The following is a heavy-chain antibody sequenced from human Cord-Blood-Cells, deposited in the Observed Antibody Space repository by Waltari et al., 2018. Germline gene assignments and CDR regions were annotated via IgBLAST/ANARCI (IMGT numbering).Heavy chain of an antibody. Sequence: QLQLQESRPRLVKPSETLSLTCTVSGGSISSSSYSWGWLRQPPGKGLEWIGSIYSSGSTYYNPSLKSRVTISVDTSKNQLSLKLSSVTAADTAVYYCARHTRRDIVVVPAAFDYWGQGTLVTVSS. CDR2: IYSSGST. D-gene: IGHD2-2*01. J-gene: IGHJ4*02. CDR3: ARHTRRDIVVVPAAFDY. V-gene: IGHV4-39*01. CDR1: GGSISSSSYS.